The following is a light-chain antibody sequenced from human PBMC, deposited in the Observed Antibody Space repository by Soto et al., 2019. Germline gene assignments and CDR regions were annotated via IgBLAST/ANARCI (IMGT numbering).Light chain of an antibody. J-gene: IGLJ1*01. CDR1: SSGVGGYKY. V-gene: IGLV2-8*01. CDR2: EVN. Sequence: QSVLTQPPSASGSPGQSVTISCTGTSSGVGGYKYVSWYQQHPGKAPKLMIYEVNKRPSGVPDRFSGSKSGNTASLTVSGLQAEDEADYYCSSYAGSNNFIFGTGTKVTVL. CDR3: SSYAGSNNFI.